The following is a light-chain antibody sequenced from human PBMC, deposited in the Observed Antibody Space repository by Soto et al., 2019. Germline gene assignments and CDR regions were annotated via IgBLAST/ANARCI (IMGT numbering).Light chain of an antibody. J-gene: IGKJ1*01. V-gene: IGKV3-15*01. Sequence: EIVMTQSPATLSVSPGERGTLSCRASQSVSSNLAWYQQKPGQAPRLLIYGASTRATGIPARFSGSRSGTEFTLTISSLQSEDFAVYYCQQYNNSPWTFGQGTKVEIK. CDR3: QQYNNSPWT. CDR1: QSVSSN. CDR2: GAS.